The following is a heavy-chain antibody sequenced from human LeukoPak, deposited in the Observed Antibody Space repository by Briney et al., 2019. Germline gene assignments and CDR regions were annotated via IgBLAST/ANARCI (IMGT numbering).Heavy chain of an antibody. CDR1: GFTFSSYW. CDR3: AKDRPVDY. J-gene: IGHJ4*02. D-gene: IGHD6-6*01. CDR2: INSDGSTT. Sequence: GGSLRLSCVASGFTFSSYWMHWVRQAPGKGLVCVSHINSDGSTTDYADSVKGRFTISRDNSKNTLYLQMNSLRAEDTAVYYCAKDRPVDYWGQGTLVTVSS. V-gene: IGHV3-74*01.